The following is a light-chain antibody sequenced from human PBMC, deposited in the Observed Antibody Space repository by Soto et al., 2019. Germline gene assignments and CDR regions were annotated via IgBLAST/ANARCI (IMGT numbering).Light chain of an antibody. CDR1: QDISSY. V-gene: IGKV1-9*01. Sequence: IQLTQSPSSLSASVGDRVTITCRASQDISSYLAWYQQKPGPAPKVLIFAASTLESGVPLRFSGSGSGTDFTLTISSLLPEDFATYYCQHLKDYPYTFGQGTKLEIK. CDR3: QHLKDYPYT. J-gene: IGKJ2*01. CDR2: AAS.